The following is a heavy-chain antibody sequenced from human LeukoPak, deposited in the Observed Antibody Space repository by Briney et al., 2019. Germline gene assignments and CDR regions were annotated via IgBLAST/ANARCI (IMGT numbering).Heavy chain of an antibody. J-gene: IGHJ3*02. CDR2: ISSSSSYI. V-gene: IGHV3-21*01. CDR1: GFTFSSYW. Sequence: PGGSLRLSCAASGFTFSSYWMSWARQAPGKGLEWVSSISSSSSYIYYADSVKGRFTISRDNAKNSLYLQMNSLRAEDTAVYYCARVIVGATAAFDIWGQGTMVTVSS. CDR3: ARVIVGATAAFDI. D-gene: IGHD1-26*01.